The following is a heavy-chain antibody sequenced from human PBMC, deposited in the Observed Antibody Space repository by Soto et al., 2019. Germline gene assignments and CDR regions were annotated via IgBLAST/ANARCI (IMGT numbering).Heavy chain of an antibody. CDR2: IIPIFGTA. J-gene: IGHJ5*02. D-gene: IGHD1-20*01. CDR3: ARGGYNWNDDPPRP. Sequence: GASVKVSCKASGCTFSSYAISWVRQAPGQGLEWMGGIIPIFGTANYAQKFQGRVTITADESTSTAYMELSSLRSEDTAVYYCARGGYNWNDDPPRPWGQGTPVTVSS. CDR1: GCTFSSYA. V-gene: IGHV1-69*13.